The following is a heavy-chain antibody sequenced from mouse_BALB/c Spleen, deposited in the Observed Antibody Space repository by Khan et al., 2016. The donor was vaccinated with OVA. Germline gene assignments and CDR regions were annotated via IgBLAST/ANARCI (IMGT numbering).Heavy chain of an antibody. CDR1: GYSITSDYA. Sequence: EVKLEVSGPGLVKPSQSLSLTCTVTGYSITSDYAWNWIRQFPGNKLEWMGYISYRGKTKYNPSLKSRISITRDTYKNQFFLQLNFVTFEDTATYYCARIQGGDFDYWGQGTTLTVSS. CDR3: ARIQGGDFDY. D-gene: IGHD3-2*02. CDR2: ISYRGKT. V-gene: IGHV3-2*02. J-gene: IGHJ2*01.